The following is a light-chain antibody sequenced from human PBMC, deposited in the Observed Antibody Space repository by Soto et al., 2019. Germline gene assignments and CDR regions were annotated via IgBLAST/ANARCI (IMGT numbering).Light chain of an antibody. J-gene: IGKJ4*01. CDR3: QQYAASPIT. CDR2: HAS. CDR1: QSVGRNF. Sequence: EIVLTQSPDTLSLSPGERATLSCRASQSVGRNFLAWFQQKPGQAPRLLIYHASSRATGIPDRFSGSGSGTDFPLTLSRLEPEDFAVFYCQQYAASPITFGGGTRVEI. V-gene: IGKV3-20*01.